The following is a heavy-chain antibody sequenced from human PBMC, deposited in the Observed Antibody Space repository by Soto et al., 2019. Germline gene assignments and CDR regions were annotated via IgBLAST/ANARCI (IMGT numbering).Heavy chain of an antibody. D-gene: IGHD2-21*02. Sequence: SETLSLTCAVSGHSMIGDVWWGWIRQPPGRGLEWIGYVKYRGSTHYNPSLESRVTMSVDTSRNQFSLKLRSVTAVDTAVYYCARKTGGDYPFDDWGQGTLVTVSS. CDR2: VKYRGST. CDR1: GHSMIGDVW. J-gene: IGHJ4*02. V-gene: IGHV4-28*01. CDR3: ARKTGGDYPFDD.